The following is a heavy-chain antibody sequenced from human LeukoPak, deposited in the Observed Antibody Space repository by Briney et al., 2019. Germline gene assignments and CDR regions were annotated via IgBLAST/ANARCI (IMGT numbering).Heavy chain of an antibody. D-gene: IGHD2-2*01. J-gene: IGHJ6*02. CDR3: AKDQAYGPGAPYGMDV. CDR1: GFTFSSYD. CDR2: ISGSGSTT. V-gene: IGHV3-23*01. Sequence: GGSLRLSCAASGFTFSSYDMNWVRQAPGKGLEWVSGISGSGSTTYYAVSVEGRFAISRDKSKSTVYLQMNSLRAEDTAVYYCAKDQAYGPGAPYGMDVWGQGTTVTVSS.